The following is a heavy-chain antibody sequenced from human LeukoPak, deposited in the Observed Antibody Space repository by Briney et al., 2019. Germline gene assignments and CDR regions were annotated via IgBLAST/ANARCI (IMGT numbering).Heavy chain of an antibody. CDR3: ARQAVGGSGRYSYYYMDV. CDR2: IYYSGST. Sequence: SETLSLTCTVSGGSISRSSYYWSWIRQPPGKGLGWIGSIYYSGSTYYNPSFKSRVTISVDTSKNQFSLKLSSVTAADTAVFYCARQAVGGSGRYSYYYMDVWGKGTTVTISS. V-gene: IGHV4-39*01. D-gene: IGHD6-19*01. J-gene: IGHJ6*03. CDR1: GGSISRSSYY.